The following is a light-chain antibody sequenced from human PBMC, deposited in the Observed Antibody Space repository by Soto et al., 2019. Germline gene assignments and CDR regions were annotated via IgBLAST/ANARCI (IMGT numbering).Light chain of an antibody. J-gene: IGKJ1*01. Sequence: EIASTQSPGTLSVSLGERATPYCRASQSLTGSYLAWYQQKPGQAPRLLIYGASSRATGIPDRFSGSGSGTDFTLTISRLEPEDFAVYYCQQYGSSPRTFGQGTKVEIK. CDR3: QQYGSSPRT. CDR1: QSLTGSY. CDR2: GAS. V-gene: IGKV3-20*01.